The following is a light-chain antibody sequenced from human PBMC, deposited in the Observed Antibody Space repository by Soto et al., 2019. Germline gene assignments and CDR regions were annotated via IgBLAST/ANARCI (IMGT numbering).Light chain of an antibody. CDR2: DVS. V-gene: IGLV2-11*01. CDR3: CAYAGSYV. CDR1: SSDVGGYNY. Sequence: LTQPRSVSGSPGQSVTISCTGTSSDVGGYNYVSWYQQHPGKAPKLMIYDVSKRPSGVPDRFSGSKSGNTASLTISGLQAEDEADYYCCAYAGSYVFGTGTKVTVL. J-gene: IGLJ1*01.